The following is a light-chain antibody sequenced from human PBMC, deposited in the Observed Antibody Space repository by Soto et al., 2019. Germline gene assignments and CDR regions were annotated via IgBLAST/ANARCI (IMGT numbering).Light chain of an antibody. CDR1: QSFNTNY. Sequence: VLTQSPGTLSLSPGDRATLSCRASQSFNTNYSGVTRHYLAWYQQKPGQAPRLRIYDASSRATGNPDRFSGSGSGTDFTLTISRLEPEDFAVYYCQQYGSSPLTFGGGTRVEVK. CDR3: QQYGSSPLT. J-gene: IGKJ4*01. V-gene: IGKV3-20*01. CDR2: DAS.